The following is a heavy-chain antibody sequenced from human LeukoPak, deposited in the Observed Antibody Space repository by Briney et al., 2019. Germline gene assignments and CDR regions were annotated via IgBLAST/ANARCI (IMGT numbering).Heavy chain of an antibody. J-gene: IGHJ4*02. CDR2: ISYDGSNK. CDR3: ARDPADYGGDSGY. CDR1: GITFSSYD. D-gene: IGHD4-23*01. V-gene: IGHV3-30*04. Sequence: GRSLRLSCAASGITFSSYDKHWVRQAPGKGLEWVAVISYDGSNKYYADSVKGRFTISRDNSKNTLYLQMNSLRAEDTAVYYCARDPADYGGDSGYWGQGTLVTVSS.